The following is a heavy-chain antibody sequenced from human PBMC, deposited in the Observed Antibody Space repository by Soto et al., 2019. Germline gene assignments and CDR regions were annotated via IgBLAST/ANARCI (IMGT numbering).Heavy chain of an antibody. CDR2: IYYSGST. CDR1: GGSISSYY. Sequence: PSETLSLTCTVSGGSISSYYWSWIRQPPGKGLEWIGSIYYSGSTNYNPSLKSRVTISVDTSKNQFSLKLSSVTAADTAVYYCARRGSSSWYGYWGQGTLVTVSS. D-gene: IGHD6-13*01. CDR3: ARRGSSSWYGY. J-gene: IGHJ4*02. V-gene: IGHV4-59*08.